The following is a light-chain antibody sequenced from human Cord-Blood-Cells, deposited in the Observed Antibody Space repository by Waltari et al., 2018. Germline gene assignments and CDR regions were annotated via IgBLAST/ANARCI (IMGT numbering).Light chain of an antibody. CDR3: GTWDSSLSAVV. J-gene: IGLJ2*01. CDR1: SSNIGHNS. Sequence: QSVSTQPPSASAAPGQKVTISCSASSSNIGHNSVYCYQQLPGTAPKLLIYDNNKRPSGIPDRFSGSKSGTSATLGITGLQTGDEADYYCGTWDSSLSAVVFGGGTKLTVL. CDR2: DNN. V-gene: IGLV1-51*01.